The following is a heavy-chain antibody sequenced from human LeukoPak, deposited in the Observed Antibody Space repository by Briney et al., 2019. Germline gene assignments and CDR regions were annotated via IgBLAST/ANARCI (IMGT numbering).Heavy chain of an antibody. CDR1: GGSISSGDYY. D-gene: IGHD4-11*01. Sequence: ASQTLSLTCTVSGGSISSGDYYWSWIRQPPGKGLEWIGYIYYSGSTYYNPSLKSRVTISVDTSTNQFSLKLSSVTAADTAVYYCARDSDYSNYLVWGQGTLVTVSS. V-gene: IGHV4-30-4*08. J-gene: IGHJ4*02. CDR2: IYYSGST. CDR3: ARDSDYSNYLV.